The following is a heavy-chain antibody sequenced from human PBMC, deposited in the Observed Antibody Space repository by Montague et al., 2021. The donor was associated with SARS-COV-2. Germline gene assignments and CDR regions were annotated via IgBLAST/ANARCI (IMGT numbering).Heavy chain of an antibody. CDR1: GYTLTSYD. V-gene: IGHV1-8*01. CDR3: ARGRITMVRGVIIDNLFDY. J-gene: IGHJ4*02. CDR2: MNPNSGNT. D-gene: IGHD3-10*01. Sequence: SVKVSCKASGYTLTSYDINWVRQATVQGLKRMGWMNPNSGNTGYXQRFQGRVTMTRNTSISTAYMELSSLRSGDTAVYYCARGRITMVRGVIIDNLFDYWGQGTLVTVSS.